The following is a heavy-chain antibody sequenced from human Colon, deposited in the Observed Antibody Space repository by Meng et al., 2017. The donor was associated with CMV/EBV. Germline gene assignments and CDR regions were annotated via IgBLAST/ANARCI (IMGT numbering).Heavy chain of an antibody. D-gene: IGHD3-3*01. CDR2: ITRGSGYT. CDR1: GFNSIGYS. J-gene: IGHJ6*02. CDR3: ARVHGFGVVNGMDV. V-gene: IGHV3-21*01. Sequence: GESLKISCLASGFNSIGYSMNWVRQAPGKGLEWLASITRGSGYTHYADSVKGRFTISRDSAKNSLFLEMNSLRPDDTAVYYCARVHGFGVVNGMDVWGQETTVTVSS.